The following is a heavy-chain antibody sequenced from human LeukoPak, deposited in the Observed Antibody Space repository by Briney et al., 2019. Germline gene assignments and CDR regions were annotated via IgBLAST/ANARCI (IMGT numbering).Heavy chain of an antibody. CDR2: INPSGGST. D-gene: IGHD3-3*01. CDR3: AKNGQSGFSFDP. CDR1: GYTFTSYY. V-gene: IGHV1-46*01. J-gene: IGHJ5*02. Sequence: GASMKVSCKASGYTFTSYYMHWVRQAPGQGLEWMGIINPSGGSTIYAQKSQGRVTMTEDTSTDTAYMELSSLRSEDTAVYYCAKNGQSGFSFDPWGQGTLVTVSS.